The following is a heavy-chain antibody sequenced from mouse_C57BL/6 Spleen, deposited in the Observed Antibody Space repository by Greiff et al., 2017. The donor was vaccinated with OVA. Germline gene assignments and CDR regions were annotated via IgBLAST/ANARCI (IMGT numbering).Heavy chain of an antibody. J-gene: IGHJ2*01. CDR2: ISDGGSYT. Sequence: EVKLMESGGGLVKPGGSLKLSCAASGFTFSSYAMSWVRQTPEKRLEWVATISDGGSYTYYPDNVKGRFTISRDNAKNNLYLQMSHLKSEDTAMYYCARGYSFDYWGQGTTLTVSS. CDR3: ARGYSFDY. V-gene: IGHV5-4*03. CDR1: GFTFSSYA. D-gene: IGHD2-12*01.